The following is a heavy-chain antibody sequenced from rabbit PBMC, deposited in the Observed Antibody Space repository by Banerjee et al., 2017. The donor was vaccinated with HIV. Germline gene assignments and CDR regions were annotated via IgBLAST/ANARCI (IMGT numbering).Heavy chain of an antibody. CDR1: GFSFSSHW. V-gene: IGHV1S40*01. Sequence: QSLEESGGDLVKPGASLTLTCTASGFSFSSHWICWVRQAPGKGLEWIACIYGGSSGTTYYANWAKGRFTISKTSSTTVTLQMTSLTAADTATYFCARDYGGNDFDFDLWGPGTLVTVS. D-gene: IGHD4-2*01. J-gene: IGHJ4*01. CDR3: ARDYGGNDFDFDL. CDR2: IYGGSSGTT.